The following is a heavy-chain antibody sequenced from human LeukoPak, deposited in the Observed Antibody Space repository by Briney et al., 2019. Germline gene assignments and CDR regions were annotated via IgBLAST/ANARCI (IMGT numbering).Heavy chain of an antibody. CDR3: ARDGLVIVY. CDR1: GFTFSSYW. D-gene: IGHD3/OR15-3a*01. V-gene: IGHV3-7*04. Sequence: PGGSLRLSCAASGFTFSSYWMSWVRQSPGKGLEWVAKIKQDGSEEYYVDSVKGRFTISRDNAKTSLYMQMNSLRAEDTDVYYCARDGLVIVYWGQGTLVTVSS. J-gene: IGHJ4*02. CDR2: IKQDGSEE.